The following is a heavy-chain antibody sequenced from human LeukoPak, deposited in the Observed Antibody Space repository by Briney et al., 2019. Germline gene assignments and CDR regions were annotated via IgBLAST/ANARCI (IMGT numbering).Heavy chain of an antibody. D-gene: IGHD3-16*01. V-gene: IGHV3-66*01. CDR1: GLPVSNKY. CDR2: LYSGGST. CDR3: ARGADYGMDV. Sequence: GGSLRLSCVDSGLPVSNKYMTWVRQAPGKELEWVSVLYSGGSTYFADSLKGRFTISTDNAKKTMYLQMNSLRVEDTAVYYCARGADYGMDVWGQGTTVIVSS. J-gene: IGHJ6*02.